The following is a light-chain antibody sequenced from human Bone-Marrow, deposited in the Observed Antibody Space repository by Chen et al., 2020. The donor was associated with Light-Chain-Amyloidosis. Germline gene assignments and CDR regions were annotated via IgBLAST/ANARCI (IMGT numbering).Light chain of an antibody. CDR2: DVS. CDR1: SSDVGGYNY. CDR3: SSYTSSSTLVV. V-gene: IGLV2-14*01. J-gene: IGLJ2*01. Sequence: QPALTQPASVSGSPGQSITISCTGPSSDVGGYNYVSWYQQHPGKAPKLMIYDVSNRPSGVSNRFSGSKSGNTASLTISGLQAEDEADYYCSSYTSSSTLVVFGGGTKLTVL.